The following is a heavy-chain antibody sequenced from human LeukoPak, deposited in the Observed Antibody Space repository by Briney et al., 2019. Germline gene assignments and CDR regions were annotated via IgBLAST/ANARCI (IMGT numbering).Heavy chain of an antibody. D-gene: IGHD2-15*01. Sequence: ASVKVSCKASGGTFSSYAISWERQAPGQGLEWMGGIIPIFGTANYAQKFQGRVTITADESTSTAYMELSSLSSEDTAVYYCARLIPAGYCSGGSCPEPYFDYWGQGTLVTVSS. V-gene: IGHV1-69*13. CDR2: IIPIFGTA. CDR3: ARLIPAGYCSGGSCPEPYFDY. J-gene: IGHJ4*02. CDR1: GGTFSSYA.